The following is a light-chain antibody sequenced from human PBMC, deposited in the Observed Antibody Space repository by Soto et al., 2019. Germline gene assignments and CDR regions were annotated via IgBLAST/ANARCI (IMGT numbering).Light chain of an antibody. CDR1: QSVSSSY. V-gene: IGKV3-20*01. CDR2: GAS. CDR3: QQYGSSRT. J-gene: IGKJ1*01. Sequence: EIVLTQSPGTLSLSPGERATPSCRASQSVSSSYLAWYQQKPGQAPRLLIYGASSRATGIPDGFSGSGSVTDFTLTISLLEPEDFAVYYCQQYGSSRTFGQGTMMEI.